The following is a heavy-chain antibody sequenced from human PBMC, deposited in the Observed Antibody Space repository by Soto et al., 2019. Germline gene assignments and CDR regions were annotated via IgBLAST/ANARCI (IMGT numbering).Heavy chain of an antibody. J-gene: IGHJ6*02. D-gene: IGHD3-3*01. V-gene: IGHV5-51*01. CDR1: GYKFTSSW. CDR3: ARIPDTIFGPHYYYYGMDV. Sequence: GESLKISCRTSGYKFTSSWIAWVRQMPGKGLEWMGIIFPSDSDTRYSPSFQGQVTISADRSTSTVFLQWASLKASDTAMYYCARIPDTIFGPHYYYYGMDVWGQGTTVTVSS. CDR2: IFPSDSDT.